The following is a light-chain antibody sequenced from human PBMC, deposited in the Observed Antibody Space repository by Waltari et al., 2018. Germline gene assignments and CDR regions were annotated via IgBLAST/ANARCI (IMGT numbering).Light chain of an antibody. Sequence: YQQTPGSGTVLVIYYDSARPSGIPERFYGSNSGNTASLTTSRVEAGDEADYSCQVWDSSSDHVVFGGGTKLTV. J-gene: IGLJ2*01. CDR2: YDS. CDR3: QVWDSSSDHVV. V-gene: IGLV3-21*04.